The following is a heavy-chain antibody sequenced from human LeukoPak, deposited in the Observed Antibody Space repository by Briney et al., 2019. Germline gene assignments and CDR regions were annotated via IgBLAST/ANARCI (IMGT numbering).Heavy chain of an antibody. V-gene: IGHV4-4*02. CDR3: AREAVMPVAPVKIGTSDRPLYEYYGLDV. J-gene: IGHJ6*02. D-gene: IGHD1/OR15-1a*01. Sequence: SGTLSLTCAVSGGSISSSSWWSWVRQPPGKGLEWIGEIHHSGSTNYNPSLKSRVTISVDKSKNQFSLEVSSVTAADTAVYYCAREAVMPVAPVKIGTSDRPLYEYYGLDVWGQGTTVTVS. CDR1: GGSISSSSW. CDR2: IHHSGST.